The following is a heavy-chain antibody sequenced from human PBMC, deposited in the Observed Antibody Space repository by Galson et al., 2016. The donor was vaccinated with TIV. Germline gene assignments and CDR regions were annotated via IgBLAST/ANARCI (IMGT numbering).Heavy chain of an antibody. CDR3: ATARLGIFNYFDS. J-gene: IGHJ4*02. D-gene: IGHD3-9*01. V-gene: IGHV1-24*01. CDR2: FDPENDRA. CDR1: GYTLSDLS. Sequence: SVKVSCKVSGYTLSDLSMHWVRQAPGKGLEWMGGFDPENDRAIYAQRFKGRVTMTDDTSTDTSSLELRRLRSDDTAVYFCATARLGIFNYFDSWGQGTLVTMSS.